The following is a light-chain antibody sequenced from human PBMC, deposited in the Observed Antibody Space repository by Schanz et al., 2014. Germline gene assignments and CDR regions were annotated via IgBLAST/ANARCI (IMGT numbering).Light chain of an antibody. CDR3: QKYNDAPWT. J-gene: IGKJ1*01. CDR2: AAS. Sequence: IQMTQSPSSLSASEGDRVTITCRARQGISNYLAWYQQKPGKVPKLLIYAASTLQSGVPSRFSGSGSGTDFTLTISSLQPEDVATYYCQKYNDAPWTLGQGTKVEVK. CDR1: QGISNY. V-gene: IGKV1-27*01.